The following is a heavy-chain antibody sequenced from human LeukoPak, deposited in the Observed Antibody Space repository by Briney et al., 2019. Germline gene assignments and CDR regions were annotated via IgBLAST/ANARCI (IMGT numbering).Heavy chain of an antibody. J-gene: IGHJ4*02. V-gene: IGHV3-30*02. CDR2: IRYDGSNK. Sequence: GGSLRLSCAASGFTFSSYGMHWVRQAPGKGLEWVAFIRYDGSNKYYADSVKGRFTISRDNSKNTLYLQMNGLRAEDTAVYYCAKEGGYCSSTSCPSFDYWGQGTLVTVSS. CDR3: AKEGGYCSSTSCPSFDY. CDR1: GFTFSSYG. D-gene: IGHD2-2*01.